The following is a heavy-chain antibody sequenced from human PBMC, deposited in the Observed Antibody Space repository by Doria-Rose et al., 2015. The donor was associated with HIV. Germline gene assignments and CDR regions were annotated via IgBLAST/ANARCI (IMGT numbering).Heavy chain of an antibody. CDR1: GVSLSSPGMG. V-gene: IGHV2-26*01. J-gene: IGHJ4*02. Sequence: QESGPVLVKPTETLTLTCTVSGVSLSSPGMGVSWIRQPPGKALEWLANIFSDGERSYITSLKSRLTISSGTSKSQVVLTMTDMDPVDTATYYCARIKSSRWYHKYYFDFWGQGTLAIVSA. D-gene: IGHD6-13*01. CDR2: IFSDGER. CDR3: ARIKSSRWYHKYYFDF.